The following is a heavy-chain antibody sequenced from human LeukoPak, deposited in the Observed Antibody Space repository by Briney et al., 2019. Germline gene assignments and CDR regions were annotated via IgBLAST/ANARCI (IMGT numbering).Heavy chain of an antibody. CDR1: GGSISSYY. D-gene: IGHD6-19*01. CDR2: SSYSGST. Sequence: SETLSLTCPVSGGSISSYYWSWIRQAPGKGPEWIGYSSYSGSTNYNPSLRSRVTISVDTSKNQFSLKLTSVTAADTAVYYCARGLGGSSGCFGYWGQGTLVTVSS. J-gene: IGHJ4*02. V-gene: IGHV4-59*01. CDR3: ARGLGGSSGCFGY.